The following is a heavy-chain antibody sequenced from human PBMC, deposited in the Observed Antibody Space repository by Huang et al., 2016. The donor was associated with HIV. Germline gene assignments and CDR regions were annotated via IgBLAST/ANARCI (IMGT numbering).Heavy chain of an antibody. CDR2: ISYDGRND. CDR3: AKESRWYSDLDN. V-gene: IGHV3-30*18. J-gene: IGHJ4*02. D-gene: IGHD2-15*01. Sequence: QVQLVESGGGVVQPGRSLRLSCAASGFTFSNFGMHWVRQAPGTGLEGVAVISYDGRNDYYSESVKGRFTISRDNPMDTLYLQMNSLRPDDTAVYYCAKESRWYSDLDNWGQGTLVTVSS. CDR1: GFTFSNFG.